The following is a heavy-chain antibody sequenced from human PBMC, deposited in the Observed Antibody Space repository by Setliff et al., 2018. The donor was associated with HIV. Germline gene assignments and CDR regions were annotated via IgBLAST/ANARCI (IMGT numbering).Heavy chain of an antibody. V-gene: IGHV4-61*09. J-gene: IGHJ3*02. CDR1: GGSIISEISW. CDR3: ARCSVGWSREENPRPDGAFHI. CDR2: IYMRGGT. D-gene: IGHD3-3*01. Sequence: SETLSLTCTVSGGSIISEISWWAWIRQPAGKGPEWLGQIYMRGGTDYNISLKSRVTISIDNSNNHFSLKLRSVTAADTAVYYCARCSVGWSREENPRPDGAFHIWGQGTMVTV.